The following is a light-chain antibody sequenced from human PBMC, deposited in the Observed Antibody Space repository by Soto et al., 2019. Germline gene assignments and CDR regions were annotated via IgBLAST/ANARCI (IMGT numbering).Light chain of an antibody. CDR1: QGINNY. Sequence: DIQLTQSPSFLSASVGDRVTITCRASQGINNYLAWYQQKPGKAPKLLIYKASTLESGVPSRFSGSGSGTEFTLTISSLQPDDFATYYCQQYDTYWTFGQGTKVEIK. CDR3: QQYDTYWT. V-gene: IGKV1-5*03. CDR2: KAS. J-gene: IGKJ1*01.